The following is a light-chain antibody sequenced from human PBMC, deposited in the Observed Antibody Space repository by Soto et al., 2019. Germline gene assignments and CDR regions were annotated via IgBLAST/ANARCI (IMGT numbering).Light chain of an antibody. CDR1: SGHSSYA. CDR2: LNSDGSH. J-gene: IGLJ3*02. V-gene: IGLV4-69*01. Sequence: QSVLTQSPSASASLGASVKLTCTLSSGHSSYALAWHQQQPEKGPRYLMKLNSDGSHSKGDGIPDRFSGSSSGAQRYLTISGLQSEDEADYYCQTWGTGIWVFAGGTKLTVL. CDR3: QTWGTGIWV.